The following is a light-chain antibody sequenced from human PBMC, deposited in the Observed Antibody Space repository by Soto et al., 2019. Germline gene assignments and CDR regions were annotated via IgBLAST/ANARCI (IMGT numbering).Light chain of an antibody. Sequence: EIVLTQSPVTLSLSPVERSTLSCMASQSVSSTYLAWCQQKPGQAPRLLIYGASTRATGIPDRFSGTGSGTDFTLTISRLEPEDFAVYYCQQYGSSPLITFGQGTRLEIK. CDR3: QQYGSSPLIT. V-gene: IGKV3-20*01. CDR2: GAS. J-gene: IGKJ5*01. CDR1: QSVSSTY.